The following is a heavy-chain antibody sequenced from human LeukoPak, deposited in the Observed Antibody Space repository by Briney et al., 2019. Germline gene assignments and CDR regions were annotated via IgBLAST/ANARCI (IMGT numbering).Heavy chain of an antibody. Sequence: SVKVSCKASGGTFSSYAISWARQAPGQGLEWMGRIIPIFGTANYAQKVQGRVTMTTDTSTSTAYMELRSLRSDDTAVYYCARSPARGYDILTGYNDYWGQGTLVTVSS. J-gene: IGHJ4*02. CDR1: GGTFSSYA. V-gene: IGHV1-69*05. D-gene: IGHD3-9*01. CDR2: IIPIFGTA. CDR3: ARSPARGYDILTGYNDY.